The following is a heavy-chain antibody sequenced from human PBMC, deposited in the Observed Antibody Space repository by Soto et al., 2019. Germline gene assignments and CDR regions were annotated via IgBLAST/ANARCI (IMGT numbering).Heavy chain of an antibody. D-gene: IGHD6-13*01. Sequence: GASVKVSCKASGYTFTSYGISWVRRAPGQGLEWMGWISAYNGNTNYAQKLQGRVTMTTDTSTSTAYMELRSLRSDDTAVYYCAREGSSSRSSYYYYMDVWGKGTTVTVSS. CDR3: AREGSSSRSSYYYYMDV. J-gene: IGHJ6*03. CDR1: GYTFTSYG. CDR2: ISAYNGNT. V-gene: IGHV1-18*01.